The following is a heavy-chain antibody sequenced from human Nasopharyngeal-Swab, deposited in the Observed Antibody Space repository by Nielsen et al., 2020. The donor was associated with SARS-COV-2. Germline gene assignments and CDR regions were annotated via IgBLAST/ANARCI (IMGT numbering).Heavy chain of an antibody. D-gene: IGHD1-26*01. V-gene: IGHV3-30*04. CDR2: ISYDGSNK. Sequence: WIRQPPGKGLEWVAVISYDGSNKYYADSVKGRFTISGDNSKNTLYLQMNSLRAEDTAVYYCARTRGGSYYDAFDIWGQGTMVTVSS. J-gene: IGHJ3*02. CDR3: ARTRGGSYYDAFDI.